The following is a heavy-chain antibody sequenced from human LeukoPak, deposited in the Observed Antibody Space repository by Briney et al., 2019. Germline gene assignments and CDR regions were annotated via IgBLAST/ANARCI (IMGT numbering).Heavy chain of an antibody. CDR3: ARGNDYYDSSGYYY. CDR1: GFTFSSFG. V-gene: IGHV3-48*04. D-gene: IGHD3-22*01. J-gene: IGHJ4*02. Sequence: GGSLRLSCAASGFTFSSFGMNWVRQAPGKGLEWVSYISSSSSTIYYADSVKGRFTISRDNAKNSLHLQMNSLRAEDTAVYYCARGNDYYDSSGYYYWGQGTLVTVSS. CDR2: ISSSSSTI.